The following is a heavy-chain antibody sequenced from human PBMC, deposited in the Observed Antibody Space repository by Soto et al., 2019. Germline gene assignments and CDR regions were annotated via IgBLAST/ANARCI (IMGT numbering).Heavy chain of an antibody. CDR2: ISSSSSTI. CDR3: ARDALNGAYNVGSGRARHPV. J-gene: IGHJ6*02. Sequence: GGSLRLSCSASVFTFSSYSMNWVRQAPGKGLEWVSYISSSSSTIYYADSVKGRFTISRDNAKNSLYLQMNSLRDEDTAVYYCARDALNGAYNVGSGRARHPVWGQGTTVTVSS. V-gene: IGHV3-48*02. D-gene: IGHD3-10*01. CDR1: VFTFSSYS.